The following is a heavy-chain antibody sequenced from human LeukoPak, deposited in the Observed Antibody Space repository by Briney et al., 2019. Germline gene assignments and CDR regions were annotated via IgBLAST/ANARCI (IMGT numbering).Heavy chain of an antibody. J-gene: IGHJ4*02. CDR2: IRSKANSYAT. D-gene: IGHD3-22*01. V-gene: IGHV3-73*01. CDR3: TQYYYDSGGPHYRHY. Sequence: PGGSLKLSCAASGFAFSGSAIHWVRQASGKGLEWVGRIRSKANSYATAYTESVKGRFTISRDDSKNTAYLQMISLKTEDTAVYYCTQYYYDSGGPHYRHYWGQGTLVTVSS. CDR1: GFAFSGSA.